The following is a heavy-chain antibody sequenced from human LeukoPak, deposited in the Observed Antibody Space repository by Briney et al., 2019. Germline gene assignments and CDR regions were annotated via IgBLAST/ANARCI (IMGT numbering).Heavy chain of an antibody. CDR3: ARAIRENAFNI. V-gene: IGHV4-30-4*08. J-gene: IGHJ3*02. CDR1: GGSISSGDYY. CDR2: IYYSGST. D-gene: IGHD5-24*01. Sequence: SQTLSLTCTVSGGSISSGDYYWIWIRQPPGKGLEWIGYIYYSGSTYYNPSLKSRVTISVDTSKNQFSMKLSSVTAADTAVYYCARAIRENAFNIWGQGTMVTVSS.